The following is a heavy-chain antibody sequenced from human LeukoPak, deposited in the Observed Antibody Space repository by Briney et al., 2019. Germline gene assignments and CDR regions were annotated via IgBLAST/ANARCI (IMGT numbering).Heavy chain of an antibody. CDR1: GYTFTSYG. J-gene: IGHJ4*02. V-gene: IGHV1-69*13. CDR3: ARGVKWNYLSY. D-gene: IGHD1-7*01. CDR2: IIPIFGTT. Sequence: SVKVSCKASGYTFTSYGISWVRQAPGQGLEWMGGIIPIFGTTNYAQKFQGRVTITADESTSTAYMELSSLRSEDTAVYYCARGVKWNYLSYWGQETLVTVSS.